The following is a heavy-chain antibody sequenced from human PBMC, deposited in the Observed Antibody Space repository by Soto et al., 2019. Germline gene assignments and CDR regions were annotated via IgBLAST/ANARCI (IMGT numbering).Heavy chain of an antibody. Sequence: EVRLLESGGGLVKPGGSLRLSCATSELTFSNYAMSWVRQAPGGGLGWVSSMSGSSSTTYYADSVRGRFTISRDRSKNTLYLQMSSLRAEDTALYYCAKNQERELPRVVDFWGQGTLVTVSS. V-gene: IGHV3-23*01. CDR3: AKNQERELPRVVDF. CDR1: ELTFSNYA. D-gene: IGHD1-7*01. CDR2: MSGSSSTT. J-gene: IGHJ4*02.